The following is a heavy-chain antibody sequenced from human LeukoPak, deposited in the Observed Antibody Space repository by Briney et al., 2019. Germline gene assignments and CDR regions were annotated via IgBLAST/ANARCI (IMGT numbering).Heavy chain of an antibody. CDR2: ISYDGSNK. CDR1: GFTFSSYA. J-gene: IGHJ2*01. CDR3: AKTHDFSYWYLDL. V-gene: IGHV3-30-3*02. Sequence: GGSLRLSCAAPGFTFSSYAMHWVRQAPGKGLEWVAVISYDGSNKYYADSVKGRFTISRDNSKNTLYVQMNSLRAEDTAVYYCAKTHDFSYWYLDLWGRGTLVTVSS. D-gene: IGHD4-11*01.